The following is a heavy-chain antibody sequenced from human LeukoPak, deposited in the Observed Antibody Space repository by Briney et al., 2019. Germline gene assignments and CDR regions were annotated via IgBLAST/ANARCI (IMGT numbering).Heavy chain of an antibody. CDR2: IIPIFGTA. J-gene: IGHJ6*03. V-gene: IGHV1-69*05. D-gene: IGHD6-6*01. Sequence: ASVKVSCKASGGTFNNYAINWVRQAPGQGLEWMGGIIPIFGTANYAQKFQGRVTITTDESTSTAYMELSSLRSEDTAVYYCATAAAAARPGYYYYMDVWGKGTTATVSS. CDR1: GGTFNNYA. CDR3: ATAAAAARPGYYYYMDV.